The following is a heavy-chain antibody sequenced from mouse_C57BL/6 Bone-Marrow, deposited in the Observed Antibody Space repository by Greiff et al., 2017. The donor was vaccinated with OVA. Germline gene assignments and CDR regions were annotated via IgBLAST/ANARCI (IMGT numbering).Heavy chain of an antibody. V-gene: IGHV1-64*01. CDR3: ARGDYYGSSYSDD. CDR2: IHPNSGST. Sequence: QVQLQQPGAELVKPGASVKLSCKASGYTFTSYWMHWVKQRPGQGLEWIGMIHPNSGSTNYNEKFKSKATLTVDKSSSTAYMQLSSLTSEDSAVYYCARGDYYGSSYSDDWGQGTTLTVSS. CDR1: GYTFTSYW. J-gene: IGHJ2*01. D-gene: IGHD1-1*01.